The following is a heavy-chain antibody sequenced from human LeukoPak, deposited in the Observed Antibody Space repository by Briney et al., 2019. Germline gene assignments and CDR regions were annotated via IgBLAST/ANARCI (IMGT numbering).Heavy chain of an antibody. CDR2: MYTSGET. CDR1: GGSISSYY. J-gene: IGHJ4*02. V-gene: IGHV4-4*07. Sequence: SETLSLTCTVSGGSISSYYWSWIWQPAGKGLEWIGRMYTSGETNYNPTLKSRVTISLDTSKNQFSLRLSSVTAADTAVYYCAAGSQSAALIKWGQGTLVTVSS. D-gene: IGHD6-6*01. CDR3: AAGSQSAALIK.